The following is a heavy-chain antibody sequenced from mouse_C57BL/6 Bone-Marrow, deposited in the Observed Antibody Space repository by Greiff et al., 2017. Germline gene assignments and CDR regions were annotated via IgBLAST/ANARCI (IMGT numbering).Heavy chain of an antibody. CDR2: INPGSGGT. V-gene: IGHV1-54*01. CDR1: GYAFTNYL. Sequence: QVQLQQSGAELVRPGTSVKVSCKASGYAFTNYLIEWVKQRPGQGLEWIGVINPGSGGTNYNEKFKGKATLTADKSSSTAYMQLSSLTSEDSAVYFCASRGSSSAYWGQGTLVTVSA. CDR3: ASRGSSSAY. D-gene: IGHD1-1*01. J-gene: IGHJ3*01.